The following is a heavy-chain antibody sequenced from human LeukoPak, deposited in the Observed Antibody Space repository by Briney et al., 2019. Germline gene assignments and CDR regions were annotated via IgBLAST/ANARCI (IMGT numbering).Heavy chain of an antibody. CDR3: AREWLLPYNWFDP. Sequence: PSETLSLTCTVSGGSIRSYYWSWIRQPPGKGLEWIAYIYYSGRTNYNPSLKSRVTISVDTSKNQFSLKLSSVTAADTAVYYCAREWLLPYNWFDPWGQGTLVTVSS. V-gene: IGHV4-59*08. CDR2: IYYSGRT. J-gene: IGHJ5*02. CDR1: GGSIRSYY. D-gene: IGHD3-3*01.